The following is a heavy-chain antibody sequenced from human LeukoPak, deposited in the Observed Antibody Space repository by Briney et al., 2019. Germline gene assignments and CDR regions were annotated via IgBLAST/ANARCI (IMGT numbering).Heavy chain of an antibody. D-gene: IGHD3-22*01. Sequence: ASVKVSCKASGYRFTDYYMHWVRQAPGQGLEWMGWINPDSATTNYAQKFQGRVTMTRDTSIRTAYMELSSLRSDDTAVYYCARVSRDSRGYYYGYWGQGTLVTVSS. CDR2: INPDSATT. CDR3: ARVSRDSRGYYYGY. V-gene: IGHV1-2*02. CDR1: GYRFTDYY. J-gene: IGHJ4*02.